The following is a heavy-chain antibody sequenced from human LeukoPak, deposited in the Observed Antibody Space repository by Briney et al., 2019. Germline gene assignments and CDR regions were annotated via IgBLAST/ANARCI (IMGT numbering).Heavy chain of an antibody. CDR3: AKDSYDRSGYYYYYFAY. V-gene: IGHV3-30*18. CDR2: ISYGGSNK. D-gene: IGHD3-22*01. J-gene: IGHJ4*02. Sequence: GGSLRLSCAASGFTFSSSGMHWVRQAPGKGLEWVAVISYGGSNKYYADSVKGRFTNSRDNSKNTLYLQMNSLRAGDTAVYYCAKDSYDRSGYYYYYFAYWGQGTQVTVSS. CDR1: GFTFSSSG.